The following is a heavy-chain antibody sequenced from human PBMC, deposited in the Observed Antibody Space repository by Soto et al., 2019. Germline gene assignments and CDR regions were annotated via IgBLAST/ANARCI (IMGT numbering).Heavy chain of an antibody. CDR1: GFTFSSYG. CDR3: ARDGVRGVRYYYYMDV. J-gene: IGHJ6*03. V-gene: IGHV3-33*01. Sequence: QVQLVESGGGVVQPGRSLRLSCAASGFTFSSYGMHWVRQAPGKGLEWVAVIWYDGSNKYYADSVKGRFTISRDNSKNTLYLQMNSLRAEDTAVYYCARDGVRGVRYYYYMDVWGKGTTVTVSS. D-gene: IGHD3-10*01. CDR2: IWYDGSNK.